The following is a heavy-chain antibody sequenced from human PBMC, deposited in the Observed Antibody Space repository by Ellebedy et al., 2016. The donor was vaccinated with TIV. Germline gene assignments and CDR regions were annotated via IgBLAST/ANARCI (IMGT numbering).Heavy chain of an antibody. CDR1: GFTFSRTFSRHT. CDR2: ISTSSTYI. V-gene: IGHV3-21*01. CDR3: AKDLYRGASDC. Sequence: GGSLRLXXAASGFTFSRTFSRHTMNWVRQAPGKGLEWVSSISTSSTYIYYADSVKGRFTISRDNAKNSLYLQMNSLRVEDTAVYYCAKDLYRGASDCWGQGTLVTVSS. J-gene: IGHJ4*02. D-gene: IGHD4/OR15-4a*01.